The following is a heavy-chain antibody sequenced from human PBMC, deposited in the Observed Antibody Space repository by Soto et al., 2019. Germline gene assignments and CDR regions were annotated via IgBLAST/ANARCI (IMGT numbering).Heavy chain of an antibody. V-gene: IGHV3-23*01. CDR2: ISGSGGST. CDR1: GFTFSSYA. D-gene: IGHD5-12*01. J-gene: IGHJ4*02. Sequence: GGSLRLSCAASGFTFSSYAMSWVRQAPGKGLEWVSAISGSGGSTYYADSVKGRFTISRDNSKNTLYLQMNSLRAEDTAVYYCAKDKRGYSGYGRKKFDYWGQGTLVTVSS. CDR3: AKDKRGYSGYGRKKFDY.